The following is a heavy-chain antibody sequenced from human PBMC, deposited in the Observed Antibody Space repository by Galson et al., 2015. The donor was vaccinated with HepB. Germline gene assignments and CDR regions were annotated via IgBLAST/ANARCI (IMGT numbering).Heavy chain of an antibody. CDR3: AKHNTGGMFYFQGMDV. CDR1: Y. V-gene: IGHV4-39*07. J-gene: IGHJ6*02. CDR2: FYYTDNN. Sequence: YWVWIRQPPGKGLEWIGSFYYTDNNSYNPSLKSRVTISGDTSKNQVSLKLTSVTAADTAVYFCAKHNTGGMFYFQGMDVWGQGTTVIVSS. D-gene: IGHD1-1*01.